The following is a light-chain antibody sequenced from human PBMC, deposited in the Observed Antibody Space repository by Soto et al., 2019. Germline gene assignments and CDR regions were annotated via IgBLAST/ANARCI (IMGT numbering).Light chain of an antibody. CDR2: GHN. V-gene: IGLV1-40*01. Sequence: QAVLTQPPSVSGAPGQRVTISCTGSYSNIGAGYEVHWYKQIPGTAPKLLISGHNNRPSGVPDRFFGSKSGTSASLSIIGLQAEDEAVYYCQSYDSSLSGSGVFGGGTQLTVL. J-gene: IGLJ3*02. CDR1: YSNIGAGYE. CDR3: QSYDSSLSGSGV.